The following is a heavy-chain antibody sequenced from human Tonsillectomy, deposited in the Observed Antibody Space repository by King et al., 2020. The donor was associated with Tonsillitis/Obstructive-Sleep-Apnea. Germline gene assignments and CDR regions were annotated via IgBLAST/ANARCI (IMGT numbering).Heavy chain of an antibody. Sequence: VQLVESGGGVVQPGRSLRLSCAASGFTFSTYAMHWVRQAPGKGLEWVAVISYDGSNKYYADSVKGRFTISRDNYKNTLYLQMNSLRTEDTTVYYCARDRDCSSSSCYNAFDIWGQGTMVTVSS. CDR1: GFTFSTYA. J-gene: IGHJ3*02. CDR2: ISYDGSNK. D-gene: IGHD2-2*02. CDR3: ARDRDCSSSSCYNAFDI. V-gene: IGHV3-30*04.